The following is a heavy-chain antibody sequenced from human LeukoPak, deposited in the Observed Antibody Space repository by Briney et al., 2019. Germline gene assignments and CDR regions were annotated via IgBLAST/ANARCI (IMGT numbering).Heavy chain of an antibody. CDR2: ISYDGSNK. V-gene: IGHV3-30*18. CDR3: AKASNGGSYYGVIIDY. J-gene: IGHJ4*02. D-gene: IGHD1-26*01. CDR1: GFTFSSYG. Sequence: GRSLRLSCAASGFTFSSYGMHCVRQAPGKGLEWVAVISYDGSNKYYTDSVKGRFTISRDNSKNTLYLQMNSLRAEDTAVYYCAKASNGGSYYGVIIDYWGQGTLVTVSS.